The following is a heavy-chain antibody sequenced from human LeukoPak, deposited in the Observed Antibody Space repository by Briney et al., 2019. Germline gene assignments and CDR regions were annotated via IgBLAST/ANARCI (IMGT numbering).Heavy chain of an antibody. CDR3: ARALGYCSGGSCLIFDY. D-gene: IGHD2-15*01. J-gene: IGHJ4*02. CDR1: GGSISSGSYY. V-gene: IGHV4-61*02. Sequence: PADTQSLTCTVSGGSISSGSYYWSWIRQPAGKGLEWIGRIYTSGSTNYNPSLKSRVTISVDTSKNQFSLKLSSVTVADTAVYYCARALGYCSGGSCLIFDYWGQGTLVTVYS. CDR2: IYTSGST.